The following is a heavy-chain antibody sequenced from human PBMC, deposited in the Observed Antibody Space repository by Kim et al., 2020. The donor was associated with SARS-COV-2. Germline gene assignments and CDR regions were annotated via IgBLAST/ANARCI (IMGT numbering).Heavy chain of an antibody. CDR2: ISGSGGST. V-gene: IGHV3-23*01. Sequence: GSLRLSCAASGFTFSSYAMSWVRQAPGKGLEWVSAISGSGGSTYYADSVKGRFTISRDNSKNTLYLQMNSLRAEDTAVYYCAKTLGYCSGGSCYRSDYFDYWGQGTLVTVSS. CDR1: GFTFSSYA. J-gene: IGHJ4*02. D-gene: IGHD2-15*01. CDR3: AKTLGYCSGGSCYRSDYFDY.